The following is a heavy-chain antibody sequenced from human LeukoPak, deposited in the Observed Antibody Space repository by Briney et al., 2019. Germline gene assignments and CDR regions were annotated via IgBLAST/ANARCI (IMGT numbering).Heavy chain of an antibody. Sequence: SETLSLTCTISGGSISSYYWSWIRQPAGKGLEWTGRIYTSGSTNYNPSLKSRVTMSVDTSKNQFSLKLRSVTAADTAVYYCARAHLVYGLDAFDIWGQGTMVTVSS. CDR3: ARAHLVYGLDAFDI. V-gene: IGHV4-4*07. CDR2: IYTSGST. D-gene: IGHD2-8*01. J-gene: IGHJ3*02. CDR1: GGSISSYY.